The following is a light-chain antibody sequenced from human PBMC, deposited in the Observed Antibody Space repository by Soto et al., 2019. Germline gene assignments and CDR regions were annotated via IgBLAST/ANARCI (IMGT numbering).Light chain of an antibody. CDR1: QTITTF. V-gene: IGKV1-39*01. CDR2: LAS. Sequence: DIQLTQSPSSLSASVGGRVTISCRASQTITTFLNWYQQKPGQAPKLLIYLASRLQSGVPSRFSGSVSGTDFTLAISSLQPEDFATYHCQQGYSTPYTFGPGTTVHI. J-gene: IGKJ3*01. CDR3: QQGYSTPYT.